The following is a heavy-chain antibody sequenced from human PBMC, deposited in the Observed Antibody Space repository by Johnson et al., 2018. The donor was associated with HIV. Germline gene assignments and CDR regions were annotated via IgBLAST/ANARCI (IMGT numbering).Heavy chain of an antibody. CDR3: AMWGEGAFDI. J-gene: IGHJ3*02. CDR2: ISSKDHSFAT. CDR1: GSTFSGSA. V-gene: IGHV3-73*02. D-gene: IGHD1-26*01. Sequence: VQLVESGGGLVQPGGSLKLSCAASGSTFSGSALHWVRQASGKGLEWVGRISSKDHSFATAYAASMKGGFIISRDDYENTSYLKINSWMTEDTAVYYCAMWGEGAFDIWGQGTMVTVSS.